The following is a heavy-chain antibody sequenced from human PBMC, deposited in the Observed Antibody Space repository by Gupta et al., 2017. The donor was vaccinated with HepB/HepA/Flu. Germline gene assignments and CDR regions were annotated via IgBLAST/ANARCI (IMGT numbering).Heavy chain of an antibody. CDR1: GFTFSSYG. CDR3: ARESYCSSTSCPSEQAFDI. V-gene: IGHV3-33*01. D-gene: IGHD2-2*01. CDR2: IWYDGSNK. Sequence: QVQLVESGGGVVQPGRSLRLSCAASGFTFSSYGMHWVRQAPGKGLEWVAVIWYDGSNKYYADSVKGRFTISRDNSKNTLYLQMNSLRAEDTAVYYCARESYCSSTSCPSEQAFDIWGQGTMVTVSS. J-gene: IGHJ3*02.